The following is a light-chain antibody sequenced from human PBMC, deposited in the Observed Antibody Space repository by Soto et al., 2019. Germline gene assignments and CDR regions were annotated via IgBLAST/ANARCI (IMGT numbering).Light chain of an antibody. CDR2: DAS. V-gene: IGKV1-33*01. CDR1: QDMSKY. Sequence: DIQMTQSPSSLSASVGDRVTITCQASQDMSKYLNWYQQKPGKAPTLLIFDASKLERGVPSRFSASGSWTDFTFTISSLQSEDIASYYCQQYDALPLTFGGGTRVEI. J-gene: IGKJ4*01. CDR3: QQYDALPLT.